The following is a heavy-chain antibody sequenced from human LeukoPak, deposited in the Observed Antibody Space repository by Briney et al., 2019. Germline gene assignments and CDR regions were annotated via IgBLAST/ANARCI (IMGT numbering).Heavy chain of an antibody. Sequence: PSETLSLTCTVSGGSISSSGYYWGWIRQPPGKGLEWIVSIYYSGSTYYNPSLKSRVTISVDTSKNQFSLKLSSVTAADTAVYYCARQCGDEWLRGIINWFDPWGQGTLVTVSS. V-gene: IGHV4-39*01. CDR2: IYYSGST. CDR3: ARQCGDEWLRGIINWFDP. CDR1: GGSISSSGYY. D-gene: IGHD5-12*01. J-gene: IGHJ5*02.